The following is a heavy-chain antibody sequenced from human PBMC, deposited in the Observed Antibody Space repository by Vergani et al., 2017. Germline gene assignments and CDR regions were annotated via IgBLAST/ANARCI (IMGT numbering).Heavy chain of an antibody. D-gene: IGHD2-21*01. Sequence: QLQLQESGPGLVKPSETLSLTCTVSGGSISSSRYYWGWIRQPPGKGLEWIGSIYYSGSTYYNPSLKSRVTISVDTSKNQFSLKLSSVTAADTAVYYCASGPRILWWGAWGQGTLVTVSS. V-gene: IGHV4-39*01. CDR2: IYYSGST. J-gene: IGHJ5*02. CDR3: ASGPRILWWGA. CDR1: GGSISSSRYY.